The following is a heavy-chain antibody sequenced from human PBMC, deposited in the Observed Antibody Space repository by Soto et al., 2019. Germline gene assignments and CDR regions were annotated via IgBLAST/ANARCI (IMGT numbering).Heavy chain of an antibody. D-gene: IGHD3-22*01. J-gene: IGHJ4*02. CDR1: GGSISSGDSY. CDR3: ARSSIYYDYSGYYTFDY. CDR2: ISYSGST. Sequence: QVQLQESGPRLVKPSQTLSLTCTVSGGSISSGDSYWSWIRQPPGKGLEWIGYISYSGSTYYNPSLQSRVTISVDTSKNQFSLNLSSLTAADTAFYYCARSSIYYDYSGYYTFDYWGQGTLVTVSS. V-gene: IGHV4-30-4*01.